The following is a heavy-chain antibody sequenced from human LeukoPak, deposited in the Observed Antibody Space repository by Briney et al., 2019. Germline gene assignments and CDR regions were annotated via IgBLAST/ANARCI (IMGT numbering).Heavy chain of an antibody. D-gene: IGHD5-12*01. CDR1: GYTFTSYG. CDR3: ASGYSGYEGDY. Sequence: ASVTVSFTASGYTFTSYGISWVRQAPGQGLEWMGWISAYNGNTNYAQKLQGRVTMTTDTSTSTAYMELRSLRSDDTAVYYCASGYSGYEGDYWGQGTLVTVSS. J-gene: IGHJ4*02. CDR2: ISAYNGNT. V-gene: IGHV1-18*01.